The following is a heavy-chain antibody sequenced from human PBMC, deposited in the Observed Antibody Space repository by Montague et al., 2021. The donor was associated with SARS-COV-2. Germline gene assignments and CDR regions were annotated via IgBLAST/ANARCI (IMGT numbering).Heavy chain of an antibody. CDR3: ARESGHNAFDM. V-gene: IGHV3-33*01. D-gene: IGHD6-25*01. Sequence: SLRLSCAASGFIFGSYGMHWVRQAPGKGLEWVAVVWYDGSKEYYADSVEGRFTVSRDQSRNTAYLQMNSLRGEDTAVYYCARESGHNAFDMWGQGTMVTVSS. CDR1: GFIFGSYG. CDR2: VWYDGSKE. J-gene: IGHJ3*02.